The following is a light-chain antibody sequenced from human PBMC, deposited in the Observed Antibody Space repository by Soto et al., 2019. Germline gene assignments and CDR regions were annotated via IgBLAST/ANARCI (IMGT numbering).Light chain of an antibody. CDR2: AES. J-gene: IGKJ2*01. CDR3: QQSYRTLVT. CDR1: QSISNF. Sequence: DIQMTQSPSSLSASVGDRVTITCRASQSISNFLNWYQHNPGKAPKLLIYAESSMQSGVPSRFSGSGSGTDFTLTISRLQPEDFATYYCQQSYRTLVTFGQGTKLEIK. V-gene: IGKV1-39*01.